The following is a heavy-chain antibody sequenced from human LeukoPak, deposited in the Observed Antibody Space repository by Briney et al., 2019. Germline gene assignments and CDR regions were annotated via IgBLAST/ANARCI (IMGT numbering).Heavy chain of an antibody. CDR2: ISIDTDK. CDR3: AIAQSWDELFDS. V-gene: IGHV3-53*01. J-gene: IGHJ4*02. CDR1: GIAVTGNY. D-gene: IGHD1-26*01. Sequence: PGGSLTLSCAASGIAVTGNYMSWVRQPPGKGLEWVSFISIDTDKFYADSVRGRFTISRDSSENTLFLQMNSLRDEDSAVYYCAIAQSWDELFDSWGQGTLVTASS.